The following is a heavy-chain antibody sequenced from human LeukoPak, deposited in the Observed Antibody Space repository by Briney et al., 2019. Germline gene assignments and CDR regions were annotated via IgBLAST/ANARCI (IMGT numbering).Heavy chain of an antibody. V-gene: IGHV4-59*01. Sequence: SETLSVTFSGSCGSISSFFWSWIRQPPGKGLEGVGYLNFSWSTNYNPSLQRRVIISVDTSKNEFSLQLSSGTAADADVYCCASVFPYYGAGSSLDYWGQEPRVTVSA. CDR3: ASVFPYYGAGSSLDY. CDR1: CGSISSFF. D-gene: IGHD3-10*01. J-gene: IGHJ4*02. CDR2: LNFSWST.